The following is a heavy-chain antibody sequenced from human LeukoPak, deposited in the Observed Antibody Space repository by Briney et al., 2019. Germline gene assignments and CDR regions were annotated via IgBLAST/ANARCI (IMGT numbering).Heavy chain of an antibody. CDR3: ARAIKGRTMAYNWFDP. CDR2: IYHSGST. Sequence: ASETLSLTCAVSGYSISSDYYWGWIRQPPGKGLEWIGGIYHSGSTYYNPSLKSRVTISVDTSKNQFSLKLSSVTAADTAVYYCARAIKGRTMAYNWFDPWGQGTLVTVSS. J-gene: IGHJ5*02. CDR1: GYSISSDYY. D-gene: IGHD3-10*01. V-gene: IGHV4-38-2*01.